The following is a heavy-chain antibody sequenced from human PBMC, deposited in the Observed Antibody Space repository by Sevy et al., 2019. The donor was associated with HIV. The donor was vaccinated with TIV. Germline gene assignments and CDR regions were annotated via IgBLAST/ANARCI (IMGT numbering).Heavy chain of an antibody. CDR3: ARERNELGGNYYGMDV. Sequence: GGSLRLSCAASGFTFSSYDMHWVRQATGKGLEWVSAIGTAGDTYYPGSVKGRFTISRENAKNSLYLQMNSLRAGDTAVYYRARERNELGGNYYGMDVWGQGTTVTVSS. V-gene: IGHV3-13*01. D-gene: IGHD1-1*01. CDR2: IGTAGDT. J-gene: IGHJ6*02. CDR1: GFTFSSYD.